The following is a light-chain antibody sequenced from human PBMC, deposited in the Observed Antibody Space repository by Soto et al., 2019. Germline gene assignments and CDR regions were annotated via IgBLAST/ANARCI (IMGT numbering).Light chain of an antibody. J-gene: IGKJ5*01. CDR2: AAS. V-gene: IGKV1-9*01. CDR3: QQLNSYPIT. CDR1: QGISSY. Sequence: DIQWTQSPSFLSASVGDRVTIPCRASQGISSYLAWYQQKPGKAPKLLIYAASTLQSGVPSRFSGSGSGTEFTLTISSLQPEDFATYYCQQLNSYPITFGQGTRLEIK.